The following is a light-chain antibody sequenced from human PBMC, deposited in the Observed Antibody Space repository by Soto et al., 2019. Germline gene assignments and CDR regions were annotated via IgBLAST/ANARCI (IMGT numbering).Light chain of an antibody. CDR2: EVS. CDR1: SSDVGSYNY. J-gene: IGLJ3*02. Sequence: QSALTQPPSASGSPGQSVTISCTGTSSDVGSYNYVSWYQQHPGKAPKLMIYEVSKRPSGVPDRFSGSKSGNTASLTVSGLQAEDEADYYCSSYAGSNILVFCGGTKLTVL. V-gene: IGLV2-8*01. CDR3: SSYAGSNILV.